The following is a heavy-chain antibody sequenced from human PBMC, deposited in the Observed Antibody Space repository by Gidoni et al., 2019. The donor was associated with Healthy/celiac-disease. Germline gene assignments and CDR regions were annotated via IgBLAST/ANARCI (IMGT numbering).Heavy chain of an antibody. Sequence: DVQLVQSGAEVTKPGESLKIACKGSVYSFTSSWIGWVRQRPGKGLEWMGIIYPGDSHTRYSPSFQGQVTISADKSISTAYLQWSSLKASDTAMYYCARHLAKSYCTGGVCYAIDHYGMDVWGQGTTVTVSS. CDR2: IYPGDSHT. D-gene: IGHD2-8*02. CDR3: ARHLAKSYCTGGVCYAIDHYGMDV. V-gene: IGHV5-51*01. CDR1: VYSFTSSW. J-gene: IGHJ6*02.